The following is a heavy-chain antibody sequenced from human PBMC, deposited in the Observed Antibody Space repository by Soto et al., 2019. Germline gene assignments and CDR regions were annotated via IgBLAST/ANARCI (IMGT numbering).Heavy chain of an antibody. J-gene: IGHJ4*02. CDR2: ISYDGSNK. CDR1: GFTFSSYA. D-gene: IGHD3-3*01. CDR3: ARALIFGVVPLLGY. V-gene: IGHV3-30-3*01. Sequence: QVQLVESGGGVVQPGRSLRLSCAASGFTFSSYAMHWVRQAPGKGLEWVAVISYDGSNKYYADSVKGRFTISRDNSKNTLYLQMNSLRAEDTAVYYCARALIFGVVPLLGYWGQGTLVTVSS.